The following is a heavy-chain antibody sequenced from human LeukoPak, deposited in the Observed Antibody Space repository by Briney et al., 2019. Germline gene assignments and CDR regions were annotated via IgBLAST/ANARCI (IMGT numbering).Heavy chain of an antibody. CDR3: ARGYSSGKGNAFDI. J-gene: IGHJ3*02. Sequence: PGGSLRLSCAASGFTFSSYWMHWVRHAPGKGLVWVSVIYSGDSTYYADSVKGRFTISRDNSKNTLYLQMNSLRAEDTAVYYCARGYSSGKGNAFDIWGQGTMVTVSS. CDR2: IYSGDST. CDR1: GFTFSSYW. D-gene: IGHD6-19*01. V-gene: IGHV3-53*01.